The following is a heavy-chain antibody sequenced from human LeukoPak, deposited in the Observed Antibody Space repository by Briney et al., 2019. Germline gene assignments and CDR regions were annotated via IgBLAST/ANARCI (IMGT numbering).Heavy chain of an antibody. J-gene: IGHJ4*02. V-gene: IGHV3-21*01. CDR1: GFTFSSFN. CDR3: ARARVDYLTDY. Sequence: GESLRLSCAASGFTFSSFNMNWVRQAPGKGLEWVSSISSSSDYIFDADSVKGRFTISRDNAKNSLFLHMNSLRVDDTAIYFCARARVDYLTDYWGQGTLVTVSS. D-gene: IGHD2/OR15-2a*01. CDR2: ISSSSDYI.